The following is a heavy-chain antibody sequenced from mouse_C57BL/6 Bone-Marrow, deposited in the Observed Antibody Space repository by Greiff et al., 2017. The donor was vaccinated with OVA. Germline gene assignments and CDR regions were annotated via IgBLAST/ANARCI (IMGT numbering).Heavy chain of an antibody. CDR1: GYTFTDYY. CDR3: AREYYGSSWYFDV. D-gene: IGHD1-1*01. J-gene: IGHJ1*03. V-gene: IGHV1-26*01. CDR2: INPNNGGT. Sequence: EVQLQQSGPELVKPGASVKISCKASGYTFTDYYMNWVKQSHGKSLEWIGDINPNNGGTSYNQKFKGKATLTVDKSSSTAYMELRSLTSEDSAVYYCAREYYGSSWYFDVWGRGTAITVTS.